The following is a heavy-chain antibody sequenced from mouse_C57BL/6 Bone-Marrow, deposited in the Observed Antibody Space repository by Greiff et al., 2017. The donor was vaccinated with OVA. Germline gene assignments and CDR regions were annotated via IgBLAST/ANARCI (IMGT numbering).Heavy chain of an antibody. V-gene: IGHV5-12*01. CDR1: GFTFSDYY. J-gene: IGHJ1*03. CDR2: ISNGGGST. D-gene: IGHD1-1*01. Sequence: EVKLMESGGGLVQPGGSLKLSCAASGFTFSDYYMYWVRQTPEKRLEWVAYISNGGGSTYYPDTVKGRFTISRDNAKNTLYLQMSRLKSEDTAMYYCARQRYGSSLYWYFDVWGTGTTVTVSS. CDR3: ARQRYGSSLYWYFDV.